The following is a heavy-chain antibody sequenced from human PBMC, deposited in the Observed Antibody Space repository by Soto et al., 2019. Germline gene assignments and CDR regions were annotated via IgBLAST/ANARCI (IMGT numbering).Heavy chain of an antibody. J-gene: IGHJ4*01. V-gene: IGHV1-69*02. CDR3: AAEIYLGGDCCHVDY. CDR1: GGTFRRYT. CDR2: IIPILDIP. Sequence: SVKVSCKASGGTFRRYTFTWVRQAPGQGLEWMGRIIPILDIPNYAQNFQGRVTITADKSTSTAYMELSSLRSEDTAVYFCAAEIYLGGDCCHVDYWGQ. D-gene: IGHD2-21*02.